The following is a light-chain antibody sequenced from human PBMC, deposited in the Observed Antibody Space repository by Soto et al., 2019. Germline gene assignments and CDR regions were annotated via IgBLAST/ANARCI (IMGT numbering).Light chain of an antibody. Sequence: EIVLTQSPGTLSLSPGERATLSCRASQSVSNNYLAWYQQKPGQAPRRLIFGASGRPTGIPDRFSGSGSGTDFTLSISRLEPEDFAVYYCQHYGTPPTFGQGTNVEIK. V-gene: IGKV3-20*01. CDR1: QSVSNNY. CDR3: QHYGTPPT. CDR2: GAS. J-gene: IGKJ1*01.